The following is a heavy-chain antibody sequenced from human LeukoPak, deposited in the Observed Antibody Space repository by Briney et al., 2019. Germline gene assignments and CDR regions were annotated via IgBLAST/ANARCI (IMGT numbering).Heavy chain of an antibody. CDR1: GFTFSSYG. Sequence: SGGSLRLSCAASGFTFSSYGMHWVRQAPGKGLEWVAVIWYDGSNKYYADSVKGRFTISRDNSKNTLYLQMNSLRAEDTAVYYCARGWLAETTVVTPYNYWGQGTLVTVSS. V-gene: IGHV3-33*01. D-gene: IGHD4-23*01. CDR2: IWYDGSNK. J-gene: IGHJ4*02. CDR3: ARGWLAETTVVTPYNY.